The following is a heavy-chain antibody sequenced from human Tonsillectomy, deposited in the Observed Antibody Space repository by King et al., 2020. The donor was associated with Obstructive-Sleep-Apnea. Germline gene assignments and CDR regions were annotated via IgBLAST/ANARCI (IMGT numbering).Heavy chain of an antibody. V-gene: IGHV3-23*04. CDR2: FGGSGSGGST. CDR1: GFTFSSFA. J-gene: IGHJ6*02. Sequence: VQLVESGGGLVQPGGSLRLSCAASGFTFSSFAMTWVRQAPGKGLEWVSTFGGSGSGGSTHYADSVKGRFTISRDDSKNSLFLQMSGLRVDDTAVYYCTKEGPIAVAPSFFNGMDVWGQGTTVTVSS. CDR3: TKEGPIAVAPSFFNGMDV. D-gene: IGHD6-19*01.